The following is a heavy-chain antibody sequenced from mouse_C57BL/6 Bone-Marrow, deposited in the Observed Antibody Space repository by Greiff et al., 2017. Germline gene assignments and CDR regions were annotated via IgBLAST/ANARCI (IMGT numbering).Heavy chain of an antibody. Sequence: VQLQQSGAELVRPGTSVKVSCKASGYAFTNYLIEWVKQRPGQGLEWIGVINSGSGGTNYNEKFKGKATLTADKSSSTAYMQLSSLTSEDSAVYFCARSIAYWGQGTLVTVSA. V-gene: IGHV1-54*01. J-gene: IGHJ3*01. CDR3: ARSIAY. CDR1: GYAFTNYL. CDR2: INSGSGGT.